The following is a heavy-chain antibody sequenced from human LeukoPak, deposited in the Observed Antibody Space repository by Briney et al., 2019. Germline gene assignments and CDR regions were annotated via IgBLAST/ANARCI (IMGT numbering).Heavy chain of an antibody. CDR2: IVPIFGTA. Sequence: SVKVSCKASGGTFSSYAISWVRQAPGQGLEWMGGIVPIFGTANYAQKFQGRVTITADESTSTAYMELSSLRSEDTAVYYCAREWRGYCSSTSCYTWNWFDPWGQGTLVTVSS. D-gene: IGHD2-2*02. V-gene: IGHV1-69*13. J-gene: IGHJ5*02. CDR1: GGTFSSYA. CDR3: AREWRGYCSSTSCYTWNWFDP.